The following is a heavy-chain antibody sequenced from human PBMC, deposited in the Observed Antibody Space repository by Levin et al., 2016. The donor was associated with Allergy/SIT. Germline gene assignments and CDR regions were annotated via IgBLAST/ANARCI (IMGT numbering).Heavy chain of an antibody. J-gene: IGHJ4*02. D-gene: IGHD3-10*01. V-gene: IGHV5-51*01. CDR3: ASSDRWFGELIVDY. Sequence: KVSCKGSGYSFTTYWIAWVRQMPGKGLEWMGTIYPGDSNIRYSPSFQGQVTISVDKSTSTAYLKWHSLKASDSAMYYCASSDRWFGELIVDYWGQGTLVTVSS. CDR2: IYPGDSNI. CDR1: GYSFTTYW.